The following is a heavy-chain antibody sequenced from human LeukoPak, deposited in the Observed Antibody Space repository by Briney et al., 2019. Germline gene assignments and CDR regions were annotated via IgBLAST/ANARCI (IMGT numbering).Heavy chain of an antibody. CDR1: GGSISSGSYY. J-gene: IGHJ4*02. V-gene: IGHV4-61*02. D-gene: IGHD3-22*01. CDR3: AREVYDSSGYYLDY. Sequence: PSETLSLTCTVSGGSISSGSYYWSWIRQPAGKGLEWIGRIYTSGSTNYNPSLKSRVTTSLDTSKNQFSLKLSSVTAADTAVYYCAREVYDSSGYYLDYWGQGTLVTVSS. CDR2: IYTSGST.